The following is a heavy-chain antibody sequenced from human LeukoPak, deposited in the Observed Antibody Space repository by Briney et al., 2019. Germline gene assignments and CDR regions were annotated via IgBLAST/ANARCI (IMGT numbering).Heavy chain of an antibody. CDR1: GGTFSSYA. V-gene: IGHV1-69*13. J-gene: IGHJ3*02. CDR3: AMGVTRKVVVAAPDAFDI. D-gene: IGHD2-15*01. Sequence: SVKVSCKASGGTFSSYAISWVRQAPGQGLEWMGGIIPIFGTANYAQKFQGRVTITADESTSTAYMELSSLSSEDTAVYYCAMGVTRKVVVAAPDAFDIWGQGTMVTVSS. CDR2: IIPIFGTA.